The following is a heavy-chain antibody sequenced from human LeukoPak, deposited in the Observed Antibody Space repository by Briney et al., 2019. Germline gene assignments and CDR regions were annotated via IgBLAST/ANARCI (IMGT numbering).Heavy chain of an antibody. V-gene: IGHV4-59*12. CDR1: GGSISSYY. J-gene: IGHJ4*02. CDR2: IHYSGST. D-gene: IGHD6-19*01. Sequence: SETPSLTCTVSGGSISSYYWSWIRQPPGKGLEWIGYIHYSGSTNYNAPPKSRVTISIDTSKNQFSLKLSSVSAADTAVYYCARGGSSGPDYWGQGTLVTVSS. CDR3: ARGGSSGPDY.